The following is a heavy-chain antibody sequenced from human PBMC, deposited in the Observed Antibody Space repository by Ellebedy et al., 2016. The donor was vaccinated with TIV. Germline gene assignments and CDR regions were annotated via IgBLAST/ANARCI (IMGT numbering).Heavy chain of an antibody. CDR1: GFSFSKYW. CDR2: IKQDGRET. D-gene: IGHD5-24*01. J-gene: IGHJ5*02. CDR3: ARAYPVATIP. Sequence: GESLKISXVVSGFSFSKYWMTWVRQAPGKGLQWVANIKQDGRETYYVDSVKGRFTISRDNAKNSLFPQLNSLRAEDTALYYCARAYPVATIPWGQGTLVTVSS. V-gene: IGHV3-7*01.